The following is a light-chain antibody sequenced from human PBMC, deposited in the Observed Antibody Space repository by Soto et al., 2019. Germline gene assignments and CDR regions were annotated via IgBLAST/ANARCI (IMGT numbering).Light chain of an antibody. Sequence: EIGLTQSPGTLSLSPGERATLSCRASQSVSSSYLAWYQQKPGQAPSLLIYGASSSAAVIPDSFSGSGSGTDFTLSISRLEPEDFAVYYCQQYGSSLFTFGQGTKLEIK. CDR1: QSVSSSY. CDR2: GAS. J-gene: IGKJ2*01. V-gene: IGKV3-20*01. CDR3: QQYGSSLFT.